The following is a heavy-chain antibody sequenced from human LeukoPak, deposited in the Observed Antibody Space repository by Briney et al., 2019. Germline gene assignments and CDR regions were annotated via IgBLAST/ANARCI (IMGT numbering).Heavy chain of an antibody. CDR2: INPSGGST. J-gene: IGHJ4*02. CDR1: GYTFTSYY. D-gene: IGHD1-14*01. Sequence: ASVKVSCKASGYTFTSYYMHWVRQAPGQGLEWMGIINPSGGSTSYAQKFQGRVTMTRDTSTSTVYMELSRLRSDDTAVYYCARDKAVAVSRNSETPGYWGQGTLVTVSS. CDR3: ARDKAVAVSRNSETPGY. V-gene: IGHV1-46*01.